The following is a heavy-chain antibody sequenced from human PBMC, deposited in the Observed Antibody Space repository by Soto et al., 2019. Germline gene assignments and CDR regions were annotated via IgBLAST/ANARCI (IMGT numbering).Heavy chain of an antibody. V-gene: IGHV3-9*01. D-gene: IGHD3-22*01. J-gene: IGHJ4*02. Sequence: VQLMESGGGLVQPGTSVRLSCAASGFNFDDYAMHWVRQAPGKGLEWVSGISWNSGSADYADSVKGRFTISRNSAKNYLYLQMNSVGPEDTAFYFCAKDISSGWFEVIDSWGQGTLVTVSS. CDR3: AKDISSGWFEVIDS. CDR2: ISWNSGSA. CDR1: GFNFDDYA.